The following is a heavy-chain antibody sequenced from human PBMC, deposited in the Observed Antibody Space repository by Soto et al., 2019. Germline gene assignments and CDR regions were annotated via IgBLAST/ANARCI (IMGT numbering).Heavy chain of an antibody. CDR1: GDSISSGYY. D-gene: IGHD5-18*01. V-gene: IGHV4-61*01. J-gene: IGHJ4*02. Sequence: PSETLSLTCAVSGDSISSGYYWAWIRQPPGKGLEWIGYIYYSGSTNYNPSLKSRVTISVDTSKNQFSLKLSSVTAADTAVYYCARGGTAMVRAEPTIDYWGQGTLVTVSS. CDR3: ARGGTAMVRAEPTIDY. CDR2: IYYSGST.